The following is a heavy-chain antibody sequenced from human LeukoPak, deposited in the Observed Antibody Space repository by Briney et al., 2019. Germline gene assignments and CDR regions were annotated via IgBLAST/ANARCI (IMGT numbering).Heavy chain of an antibody. CDR3: AKEYTPSSPLGELDS. Sequence: GGSLRLSCAVCGFNLDSYAMHWVGQATGMGLEWVAVLRHDEANSFYADSVQGRFTISRDTSKKLLYLQMNSLRVEDTAVYYCAKEYTPSSPLGELDSWGQGTLVTVSS. CDR2: LRHDEANS. CDR1: GFNLDSYA. D-gene: IGHD6-6*01. V-gene: IGHV3-30*02. J-gene: IGHJ4*02.